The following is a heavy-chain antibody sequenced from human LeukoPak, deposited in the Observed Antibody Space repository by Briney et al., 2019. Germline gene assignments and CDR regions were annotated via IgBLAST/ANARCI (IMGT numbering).Heavy chain of an antibody. J-gene: IGHJ4*02. Sequence: PSETLSLTCTVSGGSISSYYWSWIRQPPGKGLEWIGYIYTSGSTNYNPSLKSRVTISVDTSKNQFSLKLSSVTAADTAVYYCARQGIGYSGYDSFDYWGQGALVTVSS. V-gene: IGHV4-4*09. CDR2: IYTSGST. CDR3: ARQGIGYSGYDSFDY. CDR1: GGSISSYY. D-gene: IGHD5-12*01.